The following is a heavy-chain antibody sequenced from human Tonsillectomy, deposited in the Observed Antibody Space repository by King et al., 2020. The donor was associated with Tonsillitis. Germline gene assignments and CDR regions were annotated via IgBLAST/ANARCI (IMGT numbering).Heavy chain of an antibody. V-gene: IGHV3-33*05. CDR1: GFTFRSYG. CDR2: ISFDGRSK. Sequence: VQLVESGGGVVQPGRSLRLSCAASGFTFRSYGMHWVRQAPGKGLDWVAVISFDGRSKYVDSGKGRFTISRDNSENTLYLQMNNLRAEDTAVYYCSRERLYSIRWGIDSWGLGTLVTVSS. J-gene: IGHJ5*01. D-gene: IGHD6-19*01. CDR3: SRERLYSIRWGIDS.